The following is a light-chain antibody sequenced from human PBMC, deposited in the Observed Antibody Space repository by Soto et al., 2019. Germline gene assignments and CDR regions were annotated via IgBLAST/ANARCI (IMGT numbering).Light chain of an antibody. CDR3: QQYNSWPLT. Sequence: EIVLTQSPATLSLSPGERATLSCRASQSVTNSLAWYQQKPGQAPRLLVHDASNRATGIPTRFSGSGSGTDFTLTISNLEPEDFAVYYCQQYNSWPLTFGGGTKVEIK. V-gene: IGKV3-11*01. CDR2: DAS. J-gene: IGKJ4*01. CDR1: QSVTNS.